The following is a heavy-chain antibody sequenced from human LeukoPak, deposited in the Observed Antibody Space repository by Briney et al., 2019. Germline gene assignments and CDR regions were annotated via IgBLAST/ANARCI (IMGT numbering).Heavy chain of an antibody. Sequence: GGSLRLSCAASGFTFRNYGMHWVRQAPGKGLEWGAVIWYDGSNKYYADSVKGRFTISRDNSKNTLYLQMNSLRAEDTAVYYCAGNYGPYYFDYWGQGTLVTVSS. CDR2: IWYDGSNK. CDR3: AGNYGPYYFDY. D-gene: IGHD3-10*01. J-gene: IGHJ4*02. CDR1: GFTFRNYG. V-gene: IGHV3-33*01.